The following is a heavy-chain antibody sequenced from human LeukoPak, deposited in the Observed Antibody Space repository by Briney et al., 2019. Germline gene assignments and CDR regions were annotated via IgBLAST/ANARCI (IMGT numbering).Heavy chain of an antibody. J-gene: IGHJ6*03. Sequence: GASVKVSCKASGGTFSSYAISWVRQAPGQGLEWMGGIIPIFGTANYAQKFQGRVTITTDESTSTAYMELSSLRSEDTAVYYCARGNWNYQTYYYYYMDVWGKGTTVTVSS. CDR3: ARGNWNYQTYYYYYMDV. D-gene: IGHD1-7*01. CDR2: IIPIFGTA. CDR1: GGTFSSYA. V-gene: IGHV1-69*05.